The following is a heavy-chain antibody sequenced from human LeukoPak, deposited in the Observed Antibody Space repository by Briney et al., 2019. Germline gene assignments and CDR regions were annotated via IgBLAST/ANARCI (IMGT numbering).Heavy chain of an antibody. CDR1: GYSISSGYY. J-gene: IGHJ4*02. CDR3: ARGRFTISD. CDR2: IYHSGST. V-gene: IGHV4-38-2*01. Sequence: SETLSLTCAVSGYSISSGYYWGWIRQPPGKGLEWIGSIYHSGSTYYNPSLKSRVTISVDTSKNQFSLKLSSVTAADTAVYYCARGRFTISDWGQGTLVTVSS. D-gene: IGHD3-9*01.